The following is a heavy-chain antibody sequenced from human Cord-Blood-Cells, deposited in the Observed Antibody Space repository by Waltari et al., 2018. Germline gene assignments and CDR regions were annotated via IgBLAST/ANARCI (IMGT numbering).Heavy chain of an antibody. CDR3: ARASGVQLAAAGTFDY. V-gene: IGHV4-61*01. Sequence: QVQLQESGPGLVKPSETLSLTCTVSGGSVSSGSYYWSWIRQPPGKGLEWIGYIYYSGSTNYNPSLKSRVTISVDTSKNQFSLKLSSVTAADTAVYYCARASGVQLAAAGTFDYWGQGTLVTVSS. CDR2: IYYSGST. J-gene: IGHJ4*02. CDR1: GGSVSSGSYY. D-gene: IGHD6-13*01.